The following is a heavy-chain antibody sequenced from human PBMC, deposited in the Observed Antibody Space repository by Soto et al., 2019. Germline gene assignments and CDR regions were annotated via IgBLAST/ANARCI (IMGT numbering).Heavy chain of an antibody. CDR3: ARSLTSFDYGDYFDS. V-gene: IGHV3-33*01. J-gene: IGHJ4*02. CDR2: IWYDGSNK. Sequence: GGSLRPSCAAAGFTFINYGMHWVSQAPGKGLEWVTIIWYDGSNKYYADSVKGRFTISRDNSKNTLYLQMNSLRAEDTAVYYCARSLTSFDYGDYFDSWGQGTLVTVSS. D-gene: IGHD4-17*01. CDR1: GFTFINYG.